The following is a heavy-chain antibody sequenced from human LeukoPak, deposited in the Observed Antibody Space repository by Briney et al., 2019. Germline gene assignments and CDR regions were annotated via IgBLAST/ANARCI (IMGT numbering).Heavy chain of an antibody. Sequence: GGSLRLSCVVSGFTFSTYTMTWVRQAPGTGLEWVSVISVGSTNIYYADSVRGRFTTSRDISKSTLYLQMNSLRAEDTAVYYCARDSWYSGYDRGDWFDPWGQGTLVTVSS. D-gene: IGHD5-12*01. CDR1: GFTFSTYT. J-gene: IGHJ5*02. V-gene: IGHV3-23*01. CDR2: ISVGSTNI. CDR3: ARDSWYSGYDRGDWFDP.